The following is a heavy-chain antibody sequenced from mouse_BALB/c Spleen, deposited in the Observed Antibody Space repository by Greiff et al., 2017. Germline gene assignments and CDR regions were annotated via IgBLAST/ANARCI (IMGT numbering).Heavy chain of an antibody. D-gene: IGHD2-2*01. CDR3: ARVGYDGDYYAMDY. CDR2: ISYSGST. Sequence: EVQLQESGPGLVKPSQSLSLTCTVTGYSITSDYAWNWIRQFPGNKLEWMGYISYSGSTSYNPSLKSRISITRDTSKNQFFLQLNSVTTEDTATYYCARVGYDGDYYAMDYWGQGTSVTVSS. V-gene: IGHV3-2*02. J-gene: IGHJ4*01. CDR1: GYSITSDYA.